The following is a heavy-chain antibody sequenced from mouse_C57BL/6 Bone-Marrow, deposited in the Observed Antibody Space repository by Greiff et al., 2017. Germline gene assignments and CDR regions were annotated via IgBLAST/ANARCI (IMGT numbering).Heavy chain of an antibody. CDR3: ARYGYYGGFDY. J-gene: IGHJ2*01. CDR2: IYPRSGNT. CDR1: GYTLTSDG. D-gene: IGHD2-3*01. V-gene: IGHV1-81*01. Sequence: QVQLQQSGAEPARPGASVKLSCKASGYTLTSDGISWVKQRTGQGLEWIGEIYPRSGNTYYNEKFKGKATLTADKSSSRAYLELRSLTSEDSAVYFCARYGYYGGFDYWGQGTTLTVSS.